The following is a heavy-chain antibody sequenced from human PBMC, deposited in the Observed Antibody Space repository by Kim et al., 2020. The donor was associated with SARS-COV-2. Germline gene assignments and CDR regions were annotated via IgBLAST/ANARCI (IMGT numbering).Heavy chain of an antibody. J-gene: IGHJ6*02. CDR2: ISGSGVGT. CDR1: GFSFSTYV. D-gene: IGHD3-9*01. V-gene: IGHV3-23*01. Sequence: GGSLRLSCAASGFSFSTYVISWVRQAPGKGLEWVSGISGSGVGTDYADSVKGRFSISRDNSNNTVFLQMNSLRGDDTAVYYCARDFGCADVWGQGTPVNVSS. CDR3: ARDFGCADV.